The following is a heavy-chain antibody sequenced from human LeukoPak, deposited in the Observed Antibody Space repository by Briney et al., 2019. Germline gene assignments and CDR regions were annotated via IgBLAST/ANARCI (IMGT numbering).Heavy chain of an antibody. V-gene: IGHV1-2*02. CDR2: INPNSGGT. CDR3: ARXLXXXVYGSGSYPTNYYYYYGMDV. D-gene: IGHD3-10*01. CDR1: GYTFTGYY. Sequence: ASVKVSCKASGYTFTGYYMHWVRQAPGQGLEWMGWINPNSGGTNYAQKFQGRVTMTRDTSISTAYMELSRLRSDDTAVYYCARXLXXXVYGSGSYPTNYYYYYGMDVWGQGTTVTVSS. J-gene: IGHJ6*02.